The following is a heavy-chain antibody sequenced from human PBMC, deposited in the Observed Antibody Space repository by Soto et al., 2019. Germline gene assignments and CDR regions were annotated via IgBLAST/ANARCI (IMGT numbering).Heavy chain of an antibody. CDR3: ARLSSGRFDP. D-gene: IGHD6-25*01. V-gene: IGHV4-38-2*01. Sequence: SETLSLTCAVSDYSISSGSYLGWIRQPPGKGLEWIANIYYSGSTTYYNPSLKSRVTMSVDTSKNQFSLKLTSVTATDTAMYYCARLSSGRFDPWGQGTLVTVSS. CDR1: DYSISSGSY. J-gene: IGHJ5*02. CDR2: IYYSGSTT.